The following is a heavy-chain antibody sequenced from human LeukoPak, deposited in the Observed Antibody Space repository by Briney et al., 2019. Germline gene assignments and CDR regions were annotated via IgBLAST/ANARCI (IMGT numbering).Heavy chain of an antibody. D-gene: IGHD3-10*01. J-gene: IGHJ4*02. CDR1: GYTFSSFY. CDR3: ARSRNYYRVYFDN. CDR2: ITPNTGDT. V-gene: IGHV1-46*01. Sequence: ASVKVSCKASGYTFSSFYLHWVRQAPGQGLEWMGIITPNTGDTTYAPKFQDRLIMTRDRSTSTVYMELNSLRSEDTAVYYCARSRNYYRVYFDNWGQGTLVPVSS.